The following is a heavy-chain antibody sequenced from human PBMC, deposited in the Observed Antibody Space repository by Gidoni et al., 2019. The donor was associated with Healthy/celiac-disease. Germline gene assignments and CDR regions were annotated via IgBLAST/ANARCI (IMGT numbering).Heavy chain of an antibody. CDR2: ISYDGSNK. CDR1: GFTFSRYA. Sequence: QVQLVESGGGVVQPGRSLRLSCAASGFTFSRYAMHWVRQAPGKGLEWVAVISYDGSNKYYADSVKGRFTISRDNSKNTLYLQMNSLRAEDTAVYYCARYDRSGVVAATGYYGMDVWGKGTTVTVSS. V-gene: IGHV3-30-3*01. CDR3: ARYDRSGVVAATGYYGMDV. D-gene: IGHD2-15*01. J-gene: IGHJ6*04.